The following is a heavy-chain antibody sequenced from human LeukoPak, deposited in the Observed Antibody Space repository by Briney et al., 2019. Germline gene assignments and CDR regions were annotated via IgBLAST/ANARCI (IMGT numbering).Heavy chain of an antibody. CDR3: AKDLGRTTDY. Sequence: GGSLRLSCAVSGFTFSSYGMHWVRQAPGKGLEWVAVISYDGSNKYYADSVKGRFTISRDNSKNTLYLQMNSLRAEDTAVYYCAKDLGRTTDYWGQGTLVTVSS. D-gene: IGHD1-1*01. CDR1: GFTFSSYG. CDR2: ISYDGSNK. V-gene: IGHV3-30*18. J-gene: IGHJ4*02.